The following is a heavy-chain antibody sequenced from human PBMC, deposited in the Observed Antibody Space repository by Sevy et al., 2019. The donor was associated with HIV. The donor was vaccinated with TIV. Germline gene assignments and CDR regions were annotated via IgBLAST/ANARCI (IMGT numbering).Heavy chain of an antibody. V-gene: IGHV3-30-3*01. CDR1: GFTFSSYA. Sequence: GGFLRLSCAASGFTFSSYAMHWVRQAPGKGLEWVAVISYDGSNKYYADSVKGRFTISRDNSKNTLYLQMNSLRAEDTAVYYCARESAIVRLLDAFDIWGQGTMVTVSS. CDR2: ISYDGSNK. CDR3: ARESAIVRLLDAFDI. J-gene: IGHJ3*02. D-gene: IGHD4-17*01.